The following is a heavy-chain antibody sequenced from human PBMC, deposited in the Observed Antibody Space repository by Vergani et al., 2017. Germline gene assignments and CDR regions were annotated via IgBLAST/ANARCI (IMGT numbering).Heavy chain of an antibody. D-gene: IGHD3-10*01. J-gene: IGHJ3*02. Sequence: QVQLVQSGAEVKKPGASVKVSCKVSGYTLTELSMHWVRQAPGKGLEWMGWMNPNSGNTGYAQKFQGRVTMTRNTSISTAYMELSSLRSEDTAVYYCAKAYYYGSGIGYDAFDIWGQGTMVTVSS. CDR2: MNPNSGNT. CDR3: AKAYYYGSGIGYDAFDI. CDR1: GYTLTELS. V-gene: IGHV1-8*01.